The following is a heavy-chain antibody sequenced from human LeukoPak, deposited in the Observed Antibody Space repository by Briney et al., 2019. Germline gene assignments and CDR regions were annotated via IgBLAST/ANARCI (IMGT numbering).Heavy chain of an antibody. CDR2: FDPEDGET. CDR3: ATIDGHYDSSGY. CDR1: GYTLTELS. V-gene: IGHV1-24*01. Sequence: ASVKVSCKVSGYTLTELSMHWVRQAPGKGLEWMGGFDPEDGETIYAQKFQGRVTMTEDTSTDTAYMELSSLRSEDTAVYYCATIDGHYDSSGYWGQGTLVIVSS. J-gene: IGHJ4*02. D-gene: IGHD3-22*01.